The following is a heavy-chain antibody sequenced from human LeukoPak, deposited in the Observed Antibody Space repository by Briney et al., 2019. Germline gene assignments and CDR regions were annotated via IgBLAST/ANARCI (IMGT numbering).Heavy chain of an antibody. D-gene: IGHD4-23*01. CDR1: GFTFSVSV. CDR2: VSSSGSNT. V-gene: IGHV3-23*05. CDR3: ARDSRYGGYLDY. Sequence: GGSLRLSCAASGFTFSVSVMNWVRQAPGKGLEWVSGVSSSGSNTYYAESVKGRFTISRDNSKNTLYLQMNSLRAEDMAVYYCARDSRYGGYLDYWGQGTLVTVSS. J-gene: IGHJ4*02.